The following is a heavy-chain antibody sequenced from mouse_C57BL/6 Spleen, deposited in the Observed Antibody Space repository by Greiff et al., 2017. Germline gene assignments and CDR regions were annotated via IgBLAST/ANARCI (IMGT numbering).Heavy chain of an antibody. CDR3: ARPRIYYDYDGAWFAY. Sequence: EVQGVESGGGLVKPGGSLKLSCAASGFTFSSYTMSWVRQTPEKRLEWVATISGGGGNTYYPDSVKGRFTISRDNAKNTLYLQMSSLRSEDTALYYCARPRIYYDYDGAWFAYWGQGTLVTVSA. CDR2: ISGGGGNT. V-gene: IGHV5-9*01. D-gene: IGHD2-4*01. CDR1: GFTFSSYT. J-gene: IGHJ3*01.